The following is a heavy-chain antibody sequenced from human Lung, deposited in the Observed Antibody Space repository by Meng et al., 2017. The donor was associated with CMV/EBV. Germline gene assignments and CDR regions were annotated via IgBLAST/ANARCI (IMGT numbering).Heavy chain of an antibody. CDR2: INPSGGST. CDR3: ARDRERGYSYGIIDY. Sequence: ASVKVSXKASGYTFTSYYMHWVRQAPGQGLEWMGIINPSGGSTSYAQKFQGRVTMTRDTSTSTVYMELSSLRSEDTAVYYCARDRERGYSYGIIDYWGQGTTVTVSS. D-gene: IGHD5-18*01. CDR1: GYTFTSYY. J-gene: IGHJ4*03. V-gene: IGHV1-46*01.